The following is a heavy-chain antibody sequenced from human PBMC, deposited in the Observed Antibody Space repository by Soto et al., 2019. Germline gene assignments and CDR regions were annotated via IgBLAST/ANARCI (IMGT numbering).Heavy chain of an antibody. V-gene: IGHV1-69*12. CDR1: GGTFSSYA. J-gene: IGHJ5*02. CDR2: IIPIFGTA. D-gene: IGHD5-18*01. CDR3: ARTNTAMVTGWFDP. Sequence: QVQLVQSGAEVKKPGSSVKVSCKASGGTFSSYAISWVRQAPGQGLEWMGGIIPIFGTANYAQKVQGRVKDSADESTSTAYMELSSLRSEDTAMYYCARTNTAMVTGWFDPWGQGTLVTVSS.